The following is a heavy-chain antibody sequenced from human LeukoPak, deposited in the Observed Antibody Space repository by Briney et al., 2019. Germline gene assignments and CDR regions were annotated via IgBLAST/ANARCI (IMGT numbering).Heavy chain of an antibody. CDR2: IYYSGST. Sequence: SETLSLTCTVSGGSISSYYWSWIRQPPGKGLEWIGYIYYSGSTNYNPSLKSRVTISVDTSKNQFSLKLSSVTAADTAVYYCARLGIPGIAAAGFDYWGQGTLVTVSS. J-gene: IGHJ4*02. V-gene: IGHV4-59*12. CDR1: GGSISSYY. CDR3: ARLGIPGIAAAGFDY. D-gene: IGHD6-13*01.